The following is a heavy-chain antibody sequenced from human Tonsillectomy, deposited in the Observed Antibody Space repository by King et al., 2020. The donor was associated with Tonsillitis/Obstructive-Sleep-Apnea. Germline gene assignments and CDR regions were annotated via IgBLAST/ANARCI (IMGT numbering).Heavy chain of an antibody. Sequence: VQLVESGGALVKPGESLRLFCAASGFSLSDYYMTWIRQAPGQGLEWISYISSSGGPTYYADSVRGRFTISRDNANSSLYLEMNSLRVEDTAVYYCARARLGIWRGYYYYMDVWGKGTTVTVSS. CDR3: ARARLGIWRGYYYYMDV. J-gene: IGHJ6*03. D-gene: IGHD7-27*01. CDR1: GFSLSDYY. CDR2: ISSSGGPT. V-gene: IGHV3-11*01.